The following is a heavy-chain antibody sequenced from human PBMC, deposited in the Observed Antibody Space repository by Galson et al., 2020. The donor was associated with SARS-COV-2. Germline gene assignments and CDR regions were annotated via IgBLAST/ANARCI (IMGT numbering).Heavy chain of an antibody. V-gene: IGHV3-21*01. D-gene: IGHD2-15*01. J-gene: IGHJ4*02. Sequence: GGSLRLSCVVSGFNFTTNSMNWVRQAPGRGLEWVSSLRRSTDYVYYAGSVTGRFTISRDKAKTAGYLQMNCLRAEDTAVYYCARSDSGGSLDSWGQGTRVTVSS. CDR3: ARSDSGGSLDS. CDR2: LRRSTDYV. CDR1: GFNFTTNS.